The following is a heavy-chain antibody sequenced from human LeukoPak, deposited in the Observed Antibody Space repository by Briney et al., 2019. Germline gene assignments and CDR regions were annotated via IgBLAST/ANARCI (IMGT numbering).Heavy chain of an antibody. CDR1: GFTFSNYV. V-gene: IGHV3-23*01. CDR2: ISVSGGST. J-gene: IGHJ4*02. Sequence: PGGSLRLSCAASGFTFSNYVVSWVRQAPGKGLEWVSAISVSGGSTYYAESVKGRFTISRDNSKNTLNLQMNSLRADDTAVYYCAKDRRYCSSTSCCNSGEIDYWGQGILVTVSS. CDR3: AKDRRYCSSTSCCNSGEIDY. D-gene: IGHD2-2*01.